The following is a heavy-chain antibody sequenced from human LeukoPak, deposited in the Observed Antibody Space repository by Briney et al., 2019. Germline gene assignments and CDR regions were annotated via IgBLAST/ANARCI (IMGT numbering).Heavy chain of an antibody. D-gene: IGHD6-13*01. CDR2: INPNTGGT. J-gene: IGHJ5*02. CDR3: ARDMWQQFDWFDP. CDR1: GYTFTAYY. V-gene: IGHV1-2*02. Sequence: ASVKVSCKASGYTFTAYYMHWVRQAPGQGLEWMGWINPNTGGTNSAQRFQGRVTMTRDTSISTAYMELSRLTSDDTAVYYCARDMWQQFDWFDPWGQGTLVTASS.